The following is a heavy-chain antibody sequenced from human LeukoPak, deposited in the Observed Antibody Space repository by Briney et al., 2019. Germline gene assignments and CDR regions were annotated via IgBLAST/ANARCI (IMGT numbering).Heavy chain of an antibody. CDR2: ISSSGSTI. V-gene: IGHV3-11*01. D-gene: IGHD6-19*01. CDR3: ARTAGSPYYYYMDV. J-gene: IGHJ6*03. CDR1: GFTFSDYY. Sequence: PGGSLRLSCAASGFTFSDYYMSWIRQAPGKGLKWVSYISSSGSTIYYADSVKGRFTISRDNAKNSLYLQMNSLRAEDTAVYYCARTAGSPYYYYMDVWGKGTTVTVSS.